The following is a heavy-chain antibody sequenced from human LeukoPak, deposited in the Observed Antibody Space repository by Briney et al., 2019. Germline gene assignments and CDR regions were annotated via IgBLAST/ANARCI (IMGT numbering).Heavy chain of an antibody. D-gene: IGHD6-13*01. V-gene: IGHV3-48*04. CDR1: GFTFSSYS. CDR3: ASGLAAAGLRYFDY. Sequence: GGSLRLSCAASGFTFSSYSMNWVRQAPGKGLEWVSYISSSGSTIYYADSVKGRFTVSRDNAKNSLYLQMNSLRAEDTAVYYCASGLAAAGLRYFDYWGQGTLVTVSS. CDR2: ISSSGSTI. J-gene: IGHJ4*02.